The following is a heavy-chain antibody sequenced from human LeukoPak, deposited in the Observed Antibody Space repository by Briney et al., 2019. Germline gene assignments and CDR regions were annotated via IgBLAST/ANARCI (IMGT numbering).Heavy chain of an antibody. CDR1: GGSISSSSYY. CDR2: IYHSGST. CDR3: ARAGRARLDY. V-gene: IGHV4-39*07. D-gene: IGHD1-26*01. J-gene: IGHJ4*02. Sequence: SETLSLTCTVSGGSISSSSYYWGWIRQPPGKGLEWIGSIYHSGSTNYNPSLKSRVTISVDTSKNQFSLRLRSVTAADTAVYYCARAGRARLDYWGQGTLVTVSS.